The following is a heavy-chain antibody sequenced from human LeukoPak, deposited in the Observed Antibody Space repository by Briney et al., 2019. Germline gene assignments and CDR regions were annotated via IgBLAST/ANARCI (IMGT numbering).Heavy chain of an antibody. D-gene: IGHD1-26*01. CDR1: GFTFSSYG. CDR2: IWYDGSNK. CDR3: ARGVGARGLDYYYYMDV. V-gene: IGHV3-33*01. J-gene: IGHJ6*03. Sequence: GGSLRLSCAASGFTFSSYGMHWVRQAPGKGLEWVAVIWYDGSNKYYADSVKGRFTISRDNSKNTLYLQMNSLRAEDTAAYYCARGVGARGLDYYYYMDVWGKGTTVTVSS.